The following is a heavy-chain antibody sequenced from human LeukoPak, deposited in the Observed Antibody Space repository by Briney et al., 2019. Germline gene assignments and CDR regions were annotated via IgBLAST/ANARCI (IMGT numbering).Heavy chain of an antibody. CDR3: AKDKYDILTGDAFDI. Sequence: QSGGSLRLSCAASGFTFSSYGMSWVRQAPGKGLEWVSAISGSGGSTYYADSVKGRFTISRDNSKNTLYLQMNSLRAEDTAVYYCAKDKYDILTGDAFDIWGQGTMVTVSS. CDR2: ISGSGGST. J-gene: IGHJ3*02. CDR1: GFTFSSYG. V-gene: IGHV3-23*01. D-gene: IGHD3-9*01.